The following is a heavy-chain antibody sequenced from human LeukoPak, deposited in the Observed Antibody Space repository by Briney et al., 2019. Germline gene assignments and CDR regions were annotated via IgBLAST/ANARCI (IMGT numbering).Heavy chain of an antibody. D-gene: IGHD5-12*01. CDR1: GCTFSNYG. J-gene: IGHJ4*02. CDR3: AKDGPPDRGYERFDY. Sequence: GGSLRLSCAASGCTFSNYGMHWVRQAPGKGLEWVAVISFDGSDKYYADSVKGRFTISRDNSKNTLYLQMNSMKTENTAVYYCAKDGPPDRGYERFDYWGQGTLVTVSS. CDR2: ISFDGSDK. V-gene: IGHV3-30*18.